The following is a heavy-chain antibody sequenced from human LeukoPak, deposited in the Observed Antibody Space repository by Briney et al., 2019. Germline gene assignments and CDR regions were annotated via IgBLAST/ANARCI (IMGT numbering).Heavy chain of an antibody. CDR2: ISGRGGAT. V-gene: IGHV3-23*01. CDR3: ARRPTVTTPLTA. CDR1: GFAFSNYA. Sequence: GGSLRLSCAASGFAFSNYAMSWVRQAPGKGLEWVSGISGRGGATYYADSVKGRFTISRDNAKNSLYLQMNSLRAEDTAVYYCARRPTVTTPLTAWGQGTLVTVSS. D-gene: IGHD4-17*01. J-gene: IGHJ5*02.